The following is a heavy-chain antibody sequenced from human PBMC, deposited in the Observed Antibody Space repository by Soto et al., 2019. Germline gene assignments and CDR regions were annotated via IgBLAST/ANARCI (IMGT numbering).Heavy chain of an antibody. V-gene: IGHV4-31*03. CDR1: GGSVTSGGYY. CDR2: IYSRGDT. CDR3: TRDSGPPVTHGYAS. J-gene: IGHJ5*01. Sequence: QVQLQESGPGLVRPSQTLSLTCTVSGGSVTSGGYYWSWIRHCPGKGLEWIGYIYSRGDTNYNPSLNCRVAMSVDTSKNQFSLQLTSVTVADTAIYYCTRDSGPPVTHGYASWGQGILVTVSS. D-gene: IGHD3-10*01.